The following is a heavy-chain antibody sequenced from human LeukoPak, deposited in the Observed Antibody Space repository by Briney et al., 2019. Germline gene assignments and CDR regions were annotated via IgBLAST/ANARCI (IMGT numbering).Heavy chain of an antibody. Sequence: SETLSLTCTVSGYSISSGYYWGWIRQPPGKGLEWIGSIYHSGSTYYNPSLKSRVTISVDTSKNQCSLKLSSVTAADTAVYYCARGVWYYDFWSGYYPPDFDYWGQGTLVTVSS. CDR3: ARGVWYYDFWSGYYPPDFDY. CDR1: GYSISSGYY. J-gene: IGHJ4*02. V-gene: IGHV4-38-2*02. D-gene: IGHD3-3*01. CDR2: IYHSGST.